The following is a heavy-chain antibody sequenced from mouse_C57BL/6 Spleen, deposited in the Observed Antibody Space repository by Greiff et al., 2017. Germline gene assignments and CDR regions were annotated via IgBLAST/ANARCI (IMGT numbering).Heavy chain of an antibody. CDR1: GYSITSGYY. Sequence: VQLKASGPRLVKPSQSLSLTCSVTGYSITSGYYWNWIRQFPGNKPEWMGYISYDRSNNCNPALKNRISITRDTSKNQFFLKLNSVTTEDTAADYCAREGGYVEDGGQGTTLTVSS. CDR3: AREGGYVED. CDR2: ISYDRSN. V-gene: IGHV3-6*01. J-gene: IGHJ2*01.